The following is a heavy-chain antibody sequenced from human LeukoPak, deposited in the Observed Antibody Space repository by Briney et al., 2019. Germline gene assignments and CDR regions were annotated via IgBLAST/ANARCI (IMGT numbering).Heavy chain of an antibody. CDR1: GGTFSSYA. J-gene: IGHJ5*02. CDR2: IIPIFGTT. V-gene: IGHV1-69*05. D-gene: IGHD5-12*01. CDR3: ARDFPSGYDSEFNWFDP. Sequence: SVKVSCKASGGTFSSYAISWVRQAPGQGLEWMGGIIPIFGTTNYAQKFQGRVTITRDTSASTAYMELSSLRSEDTAVYYCARDFPSGYDSEFNWFDPWGQGTLVTVSS.